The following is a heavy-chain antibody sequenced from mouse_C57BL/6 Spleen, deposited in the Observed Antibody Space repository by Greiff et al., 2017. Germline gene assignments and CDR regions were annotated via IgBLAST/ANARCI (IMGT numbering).Heavy chain of an antibody. J-gene: IGHJ3*01. V-gene: IGHV1-69*01. D-gene: IGHD2-10*02. CDR2: IDPSDSYT. CDR3: AHGGYGNYPFAY. CDR1: GYTFTSYW. Sequence: QVQLQQSGAELVMPGASVKLSCKASGYTFTSYWMHWVKQRPGQGLEWIGEIDPSDSYTNYNQKFKGKSTLTVDKSSSTAYMQLSSLTSEDSAVYYCAHGGYGNYPFAYWGQGTLVTVSA.